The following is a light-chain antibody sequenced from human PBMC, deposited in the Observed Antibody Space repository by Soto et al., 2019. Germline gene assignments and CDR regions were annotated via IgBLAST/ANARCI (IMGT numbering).Light chain of an antibody. Sequence: IVMIQSPLSLPVTPGEPASISCRSSQSLLHSNGYNYLDWYLQKPGQSPQLLIYLGSNRASGVPDRFSGSGSGTDFTLKISSVEAEDVGVYYCTQGLQTPLTFGGGTKVDIK. CDR3: TQGLQTPLT. V-gene: IGKV2-28*01. CDR2: LGS. J-gene: IGKJ4*01. CDR1: QSLLHSNGYNY.